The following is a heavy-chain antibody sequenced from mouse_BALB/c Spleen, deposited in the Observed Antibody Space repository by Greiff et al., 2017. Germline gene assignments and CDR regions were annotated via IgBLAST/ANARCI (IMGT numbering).Heavy chain of an antibody. J-gene: IGHJ4*01. CDR2: IYPVNSDT. CDR1: GYSFTSYW. CDR3: ARLRYYYGSSYGHAMDY. D-gene: IGHD1-1*01. Sequence: VQLQQSGTVLARPGASVKMSCKASGYSFTSYWMHWVKQRPGQGLEWIGAIYPVNSDTSYNQKFKGKAKLTAVTSASTAYMELSSLTSEDSAVYFCARLRYYYGSSYGHAMDYWGQGTSVTVSS. V-gene: IGHV1-5*01.